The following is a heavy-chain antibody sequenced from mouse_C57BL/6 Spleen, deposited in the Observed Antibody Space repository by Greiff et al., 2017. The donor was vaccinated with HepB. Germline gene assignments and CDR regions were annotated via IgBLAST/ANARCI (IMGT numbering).Heavy chain of an antibody. J-gene: IGHJ2*01. D-gene: IGHD4-1*01. V-gene: IGHV1-42*01. CDR2: INPSTGGT. CDR1: GYSFTGYY. CDR3: ARGGLNWDYFDY. Sequence: VQLQQSGPELVKPGASVKISCKASGYSFTGYYMNWVKQSPEKSLEWIGEINPSTGGTTYNQKFKAKATLTVDKSSSTAYMQLKSLTSEDSAVYYCARGGLNWDYFDYWGQGTTLTVSS.